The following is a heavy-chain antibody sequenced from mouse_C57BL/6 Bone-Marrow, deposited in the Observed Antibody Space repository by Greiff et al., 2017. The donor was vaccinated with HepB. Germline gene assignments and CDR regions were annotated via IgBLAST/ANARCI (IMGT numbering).Heavy chain of an antibody. CDR2: IWGVGST. CDR3: ASASTTVVERPHAMDY. Sequence: QVQLKESGPGLVAPSQSLSITCTVSGFSLTSYGVDWVRQSPGKGLEWLGVIWGVGSTNYNSALKSRLSISKDNSKSQVFLKMNSLQTDDTAMYYCASASTTVVERPHAMDYWGQGTSVTVSS. J-gene: IGHJ4*01. D-gene: IGHD1-1*01. CDR1: GFSLTSYG. V-gene: IGHV2-6*01.